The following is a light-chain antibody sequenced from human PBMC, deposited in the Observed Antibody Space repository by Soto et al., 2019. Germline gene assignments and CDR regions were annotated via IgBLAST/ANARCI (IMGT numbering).Light chain of an antibody. CDR1: QSVSTSS. Sequence: EMVVTQSPGTLSLSLGERATISCRASQSVSTSSLAWYQQKPGQAPRLLIFDTSDRASGIPHRFSGSGSGTDFSLTISRLEPEDDAVYYCQHYGSTPPDTFGQGTKVEIK. CDR3: QHYGSTPPDT. J-gene: IGKJ2*01. V-gene: IGKV3-20*01. CDR2: DTS.